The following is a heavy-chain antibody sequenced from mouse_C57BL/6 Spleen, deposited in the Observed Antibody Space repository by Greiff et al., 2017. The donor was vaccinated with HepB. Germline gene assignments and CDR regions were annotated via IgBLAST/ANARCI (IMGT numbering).Heavy chain of an antibody. D-gene: IGHD3-1*01. J-gene: IGHJ4*01. Sequence: VHLVESGAELVRPGASVTLSCKASGYTFTDYEMHWVKQTPVHGLEWIGAIDPETGGTAYNQKFKGKAILTADKSSSTAYMELRSLTSEDSAVYYCTRSGYYYAMDYWGQGTSVTVSS. V-gene: IGHV1-15*01. CDR3: TRSGYYYAMDY. CDR2: IDPETGGT. CDR1: GYTFTDYE.